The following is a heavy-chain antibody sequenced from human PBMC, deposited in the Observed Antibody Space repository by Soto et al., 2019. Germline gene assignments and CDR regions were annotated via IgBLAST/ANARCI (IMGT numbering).Heavy chain of an antibody. J-gene: IGHJ5*02. Sequence: SPTLSLTCAISGDSVSSNSAAWNWIRQSPSRGLEWLGRTYYRSKWYNDYAVSVKSRITINPDTSKNQFSLQLNSVTPEDTAVYYCARDKQFALSKPLPVWFDPWGQGTLVTVSS. D-gene: IGHD6-19*01. CDR2: TYYRSKWYN. CDR1: GDSVSSNSAA. V-gene: IGHV6-1*01. CDR3: ARDKQFALSKPLPVWFDP.